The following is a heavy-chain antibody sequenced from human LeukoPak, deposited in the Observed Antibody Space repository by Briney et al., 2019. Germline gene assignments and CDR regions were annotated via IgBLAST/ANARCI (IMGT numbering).Heavy chain of an antibody. Sequence: SETLSLTCAVYGGSFSGYYWSWIRHPPGKGLEWIGEINHSGSTNYNPSLKSRVTISVDTSKNQFSLKLSSVTAADTAVYYCARRRVRGHHFDYWGQGTLVTVSS. CDR2: INHSGST. V-gene: IGHV4-34*01. CDR3: ARRRVRGHHFDY. CDR1: GGSFSGYY. D-gene: IGHD3-10*01. J-gene: IGHJ4*02.